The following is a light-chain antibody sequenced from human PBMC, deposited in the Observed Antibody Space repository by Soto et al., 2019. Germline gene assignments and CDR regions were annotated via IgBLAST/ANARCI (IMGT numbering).Light chain of an antibody. V-gene: IGKV1-39*01. Sequence: DIQMTQSPSSLSASVGDRVTITCRASRSIGNYLNWYQQKPESAPKLLIYLTSSLQSGVPSRFSGNGSGTDFTLTISSLQPEDFATYYCQQSYSTPYSFGQGTKLEIK. CDR3: QQSYSTPYS. J-gene: IGKJ2*01. CDR2: LTS. CDR1: RSIGNY.